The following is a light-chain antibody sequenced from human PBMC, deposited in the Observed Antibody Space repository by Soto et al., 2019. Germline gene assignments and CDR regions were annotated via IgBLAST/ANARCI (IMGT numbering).Light chain of an antibody. V-gene: IGLV1-47*01. CDR2: RNN. CDR1: SSNIGSNY. CDR3: AAWDDSLSGVV. J-gene: IGLJ2*01. Sequence: QLVLAQPPSASGTPGQRVTISCSGSSSNIGSNYVYWYQQLPGTAPKLLIHRNNQRPSGVPDRFSGSKSGTSVSLAISGLRSEDEADYYCAAWDDSLSGVVFGGGTKLTVL.